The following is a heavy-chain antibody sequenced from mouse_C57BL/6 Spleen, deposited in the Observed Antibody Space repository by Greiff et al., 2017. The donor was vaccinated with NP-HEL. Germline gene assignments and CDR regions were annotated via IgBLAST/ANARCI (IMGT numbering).Heavy chain of an antibody. CDR2: IDPSDSET. Sequence: QVQLQQPGAELVRPGSSVKLSCKASGYTFTSYWMHWVKQRPIQGLEWIGNIDPSDSETHYNQKFKDKATLTVDKSSSTAYMQLSSLTSEDSAVYYCARGAYGRAMDYWGQGTSVTVSS. J-gene: IGHJ4*01. CDR1: GYTFTSYW. V-gene: IGHV1-52*01. D-gene: IGHD1-1*01. CDR3: ARGAYGRAMDY.